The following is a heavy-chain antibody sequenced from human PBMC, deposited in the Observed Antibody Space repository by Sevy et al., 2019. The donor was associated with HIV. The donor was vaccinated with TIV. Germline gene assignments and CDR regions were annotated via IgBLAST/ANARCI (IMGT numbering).Heavy chain of an antibody. D-gene: IGHD6-6*01. CDR3: ARGGIIAPRRGNYFDY. J-gene: IGHJ4*02. Sequence: ASVKVSCKASGYRFTSYGIGWVRQAPGQGLEWMGWIRTYNGDTNYAEKFQGRVTMTTDTSTNTAYMELRSLRSDDTAVYYCARGGIIAPRRGNYFDYWGQGTLVTVSS. CDR2: IRTYNGDT. V-gene: IGHV1-18*01. CDR1: GYRFTSYG.